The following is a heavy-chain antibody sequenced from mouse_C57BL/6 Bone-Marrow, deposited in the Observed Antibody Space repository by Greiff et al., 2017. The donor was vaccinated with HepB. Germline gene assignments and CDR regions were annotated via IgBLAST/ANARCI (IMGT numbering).Heavy chain of an antibody. V-gene: IGHV1-15*01. CDR1: GYTFTDYE. J-gene: IGHJ4*01. CDR2: IDPETGGT. D-gene: IGHD1-1*01. CDR3: TRRGSREAMDY. Sequence: QVQVRQSGAELVRPGASVTLSCKASGYTFTDYEMHWVKQTPVHGLEWIGAIDPETGGTAYNQKFKGKAILTADKSSSTAYMELSSLTSEDSAVYYWTRRGSREAMDYWGQGTSVTVSS.